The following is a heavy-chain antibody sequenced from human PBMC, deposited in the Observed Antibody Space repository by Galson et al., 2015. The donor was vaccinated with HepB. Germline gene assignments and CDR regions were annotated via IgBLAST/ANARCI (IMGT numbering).Heavy chain of an antibody. D-gene: IGHD6-19*01. CDR1: GGSISSSSYY. J-gene: IGHJ4*02. V-gene: IGHV4-39*01. CDR3: ARLGDSSGWTH. CDR2: IYYSGST. Sequence: LSLTCTVSGGSISSSSYYWGWIRQPPGKGLEWIGSIYYSGSTYYNPSLKSRVTISVDTSKNQFSLKLSSVTAADTAVYYCARLGDSSGWTHWAQGTLVTVSS.